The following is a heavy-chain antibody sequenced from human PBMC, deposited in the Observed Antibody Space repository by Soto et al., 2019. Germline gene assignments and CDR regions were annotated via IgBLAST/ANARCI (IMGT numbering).Heavy chain of an antibody. V-gene: IGHV1-3*01. D-gene: IGHD3-3*01. CDR2: INAGNGNT. CDR3: ARDRFDDFWSGYPFDY. CDR1: GYTFTSYA. Sequence: ASVKVSCKASGYTFTSYAMHWVRQAPGQRLEWMGWINAGNGNTKYSQKFQGRVTITRDTSASTAYMELSSLRSEDTAVYYCARDRFDDFWSGYPFDYWGQGTLVTVS. J-gene: IGHJ4*02.